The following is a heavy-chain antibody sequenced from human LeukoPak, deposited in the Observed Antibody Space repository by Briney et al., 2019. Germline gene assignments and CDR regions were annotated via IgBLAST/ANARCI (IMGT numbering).Heavy chain of an antibody. CDR2: ISSSSSYI. CDR3: ARGSRHPGYDFSSGTIYAFDI. CDR1: GFTFSSYS. Sequence: GGSLRLSCAASGFTFSSYSMNWVRQAPGKGLQWVSSISSSSSYIYYADSVKGRFTISRDNAKNSLYLQMNSLRAEDTAVYYCARGSRHPGYDFSSGTIYAFDIWGQGTMVTVSS. V-gene: IGHV3-21*01. D-gene: IGHD3-3*01. J-gene: IGHJ3*02.